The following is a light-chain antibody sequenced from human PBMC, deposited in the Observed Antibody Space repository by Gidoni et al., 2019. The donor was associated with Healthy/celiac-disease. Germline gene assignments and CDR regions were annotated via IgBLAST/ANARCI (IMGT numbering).Light chain of an antibody. V-gene: IGKV3-15*01. CDR1: QSISSN. CDR2: GAS. CDR3: QQYNNWPLT. J-gene: IGKJ4*01. Sequence: EIVMSQSPATLSVSAGESATLPCRASQSISSNLAWYQQKPGQAPRLLIYGASTRATGIPARFSGSGSGTEFTLTISSLQSEDFAVYYCQQYNNWPLTFGGGTKVEIK.